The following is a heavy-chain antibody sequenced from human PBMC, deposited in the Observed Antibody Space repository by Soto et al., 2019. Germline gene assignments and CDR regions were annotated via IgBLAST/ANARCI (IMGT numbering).Heavy chain of an antibody. J-gene: IGHJ6*02. Sequence: ASVKVSCKSSGYTFTTYDISWVRQAPGQGLEWMGRISTYNGNTDYASSVKGRFTISRDNSKNTLYLQMGSLRAEDMAVYYCARRIPFGYGMDVWGQGTTVTVSS. V-gene: IGHV1-18*03. CDR3: ARRIPFGYGMDV. D-gene: IGHD2-21*01. CDR2: ISTYNGNT. CDR1: GYTFTTYD.